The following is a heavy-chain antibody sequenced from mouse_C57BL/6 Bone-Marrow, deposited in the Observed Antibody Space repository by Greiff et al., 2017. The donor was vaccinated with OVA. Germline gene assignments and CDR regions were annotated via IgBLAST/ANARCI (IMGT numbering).Heavy chain of an antibody. CDR2: SRNKANDYTT. CDR3: ARDYHDYGGFAY. D-gene: IGHD2-4*01. Sequence: EVNVVESGGGLVQSGRSLRLSCATSGFTFSDFYMEWVRQAPGKGLEWIAASRNKANDYTTEYSASVKGRFIVSRDTSQSILYLQMNALRAEDTAIYYCARDYHDYGGFAYWGQGTLVTVSA. V-gene: IGHV7-1*01. CDR1: GFTFSDFY. J-gene: IGHJ3*01.